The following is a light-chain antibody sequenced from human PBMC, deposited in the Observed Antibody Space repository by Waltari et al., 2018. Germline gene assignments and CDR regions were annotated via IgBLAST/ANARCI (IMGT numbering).Light chain of an antibody. CDR2: DVT. J-gene: IGLJ1*01. CDR1: SSDVGGYIF. CDR3: SSYTTSSTYV. V-gene: IGLV2-14*03. Sequence: QSALTQPASVSGSPGQSITISCPGTSSDVGGYIFVTWYQQHPGKGPKLIIYDVTNRPSGVSNRFSGSKSGNTASLTISGLQAEDEADYYCSSYTTSSTYVFGTGTKVTVL.